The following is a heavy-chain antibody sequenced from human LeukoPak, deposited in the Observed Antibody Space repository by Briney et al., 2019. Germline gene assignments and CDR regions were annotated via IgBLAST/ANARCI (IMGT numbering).Heavy chain of an antibody. D-gene: IGHD6-13*01. J-gene: IGHJ6*03. V-gene: IGHV4-38-2*02. CDR3: ARGSGSSSWYENYYYYMDV. Sequence: SETLSLTCTVSGYSISSGYYWGWIRQPPGKGLEWIGSIYHSGSTYYNPSLKSRVTISVDTSRNQFSLKLSSVTAADTAVYYCARGSGSSSWYENYYYYMDVWGKGTTVTVSS. CDR1: GYSISSGYY. CDR2: IYHSGST.